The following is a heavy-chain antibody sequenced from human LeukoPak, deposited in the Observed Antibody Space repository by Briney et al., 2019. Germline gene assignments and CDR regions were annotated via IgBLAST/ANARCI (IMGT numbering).Heavy chain of an antibody. CDR3: ARHRAGYHLDW. J-gene: IGHJ4*02. CDR1: GGSISGSSYY. Sequence: SETLSLTCTVSGGSISGSSYYWGWIRQPPGKELEWIGSIYYSGSTYYNPSLKSRVTISVDTSKNQFSLKLSSVTAADTAVYYCARHRAGYHLDWWGQGTLVTVSS. V-gene: IGHV4-39*01. CDR2: IYYSGST. D-gene: IGHD3-9*01.